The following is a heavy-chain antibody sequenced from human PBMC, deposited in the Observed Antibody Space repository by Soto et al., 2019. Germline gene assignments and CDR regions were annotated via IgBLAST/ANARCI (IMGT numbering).Heavy chain of an antibody. CDR2: ISSSGSTI. V-gene: IGHV3-11*01. J-gene: IGHJ4*02. CDR1: GFTFSDYY. D-gene: IGHD2-2*01. Sequence: QVQLVESGGGLVKPGGSLRLSCAASGFTFSDYYMSWIRQAPGKGLEWVSYISSSGSTIYYADSVKGRFTISRDNAKNYLYLQMNSLRAEDTAVYYCARTGEDCSSTSCYGELDYWGQGTLVTVSS. CDR3: ARTGEDCSSTSCYGELDY.